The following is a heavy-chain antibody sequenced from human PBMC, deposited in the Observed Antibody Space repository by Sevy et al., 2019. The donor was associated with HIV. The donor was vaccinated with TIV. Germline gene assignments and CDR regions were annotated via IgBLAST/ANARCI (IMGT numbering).Heavy chain of an antibody. Sequence: GSLRLSCAASGFTFSDYYMSWIRQAPGKGLEWVSYISSSGSTIYYADSVKGRFTISRDNAKNSLYLQMNSLRAEDTAVYYCARDALWFGELLHYGMDVWGQGTTVTVSS. V-gene: IGHV3-11*01. CDR3: ARDALWFGELLHYGMDV. J-gene: IGHJ6*02. CDR2: ISSSGSTI. D-gene: IGHD3-10*01. CDR1: GFTFSDYY.